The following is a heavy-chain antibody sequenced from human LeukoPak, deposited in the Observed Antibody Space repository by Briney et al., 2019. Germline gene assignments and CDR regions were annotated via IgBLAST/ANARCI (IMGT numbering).Heavy chain of an antibody. CDR1: GGSFSGYY. CDR3: ARGGEMATIEFDY. V-gene: IGHV4-34*01. J-gene: IGHJ4*02. CDR2: MNPGGST. Sequence: PSETLSLTCAVYGGSFSGYYWTWIRQTPEKGLEWIGEMNPGGSTSYNPSLKSRVTISVDTSKNQFSLKLSSVTAADTAVYYCARGGEMATIEFDYWGQGTLVTVSS. D-gene: IGHD5-24*01.